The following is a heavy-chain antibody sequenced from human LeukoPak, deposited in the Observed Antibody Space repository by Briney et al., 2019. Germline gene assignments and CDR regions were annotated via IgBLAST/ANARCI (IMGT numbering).Heavy chain of an antibody. CDR1: GFTFSSYA. D-gene: IGHD7-27*01. V-gene: IGHV3-21*01. J-gene: IGHJ4*02. Sequence: GGSLRLSCAASGFTFSSYAMSWVRQAPGKGLEWVSSISSSSSYIYYADSVKGRFTISRDNAKNSLYLQMNSLRAEDTAVYYCARELGTNYFDYWGQGTLVTVSS. CDR3: ARELGTNYFDY. CDR2: ISSSSSYI.